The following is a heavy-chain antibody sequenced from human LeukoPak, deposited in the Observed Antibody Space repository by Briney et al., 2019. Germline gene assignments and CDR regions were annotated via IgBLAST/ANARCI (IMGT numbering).Heavy chain of an antibody. J-gene: IGHJ4*02. CDR1: GGSISGSSYY. V-gene: IGHV4-39*01. D-gene: IGHD3-10*01. CDR3: ARHYGP. Sequence: SETLSLTCTVSGGSISGSSYYWGWIRQPPGKGLEWIGSIYYSWSTYYNPSLKSRVTISVDTSKNQFSLKLNSVTATDPAVYYCARHYGPWGQGTLVTVSS. CDR2: IYYSWST.